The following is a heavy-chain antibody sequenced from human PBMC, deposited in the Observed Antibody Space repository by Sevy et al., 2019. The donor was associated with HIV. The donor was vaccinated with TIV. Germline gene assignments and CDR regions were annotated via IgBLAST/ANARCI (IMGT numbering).Heavy chain of an antibody. J-gene: IGHJ6*02. CDR3: ARDHVKDGDLGDYYYYAMDV. CDR1: GFTFSDYY. D-gene: IGHD4-17*01. CDR2: ISGSGSTI. Sequence: GGSLRLSCAASGFTFSDYYMRWIRQAPGKGLEWISYISGSGSTIYNADSVKGRFTISRDNAKNSLYLQMNSLRAEDTAVYYCARDHVKDGDLGDYYYYAMDVWGQGTTVTVSS. V-gene: IGHV3-11*01.